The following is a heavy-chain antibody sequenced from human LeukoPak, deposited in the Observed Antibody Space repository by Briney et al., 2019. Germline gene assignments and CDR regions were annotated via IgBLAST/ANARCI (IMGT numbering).Heavy chain of an antibody. J-gene: IGHJ4*02. D-gene: IGHD3-10*01. CDR2: IYYSGST. Sequence: SETLSLTCTVSGGSISSYYWSWIRQPPGKGLEWIGYIYYSGSTNYNPSLKSRVTISVDTSKNQFSLKLSSVTAAGTAVYYCAGPRFGELLYDYWGQGTLVTVSS. V-gene: IGHV4-59*08. CDR1: GGSISSYY. CDR3: AGPRFGELLYDY.